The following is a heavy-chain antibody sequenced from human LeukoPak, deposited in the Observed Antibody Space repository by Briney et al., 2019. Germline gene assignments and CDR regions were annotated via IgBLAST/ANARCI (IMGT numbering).Heavy chain of an antibody. V-gene: IGHV3-30*18. D-gene: IGHD3-10*01. J-gene: IGHJ4*02. CDR3: AKDGYYYGSGSYFDY. Sequence: GGSLRLSCAASGFTFSSYGMHWVRQAPGKGLEWVAVISYDGSNKYYADSVKGRFTISRDNSKNTLYLQMNSLRAEDTAVYYCAKDGYYYGSGSYFDYWGQGTLVTVSS. CDR1: GFTFSSYG. CDR2: ISYDGSNK.